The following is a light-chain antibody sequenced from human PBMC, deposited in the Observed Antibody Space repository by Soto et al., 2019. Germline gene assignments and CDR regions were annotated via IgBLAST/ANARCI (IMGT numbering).Light chain of an antibody. J-gene: IGKJ1*01. Sequence: EIVMTHSPATLSASPGERATLSCRASQSVRSNLAWYQQKPGQAPRLLIYGASITATGIPARFSGSGSGTEFTLSIGSLQSEDFAVYYCQQYNNWPPTFGQGTKVEIK. CDR2: GAS. CDR1: QSVRSN. CDR3: QQYNNWPPT. V-gene: IGKV3-15*01.